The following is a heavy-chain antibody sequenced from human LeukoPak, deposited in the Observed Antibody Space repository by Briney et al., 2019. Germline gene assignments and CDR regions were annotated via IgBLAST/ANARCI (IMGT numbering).Heavy chain of an antibody. CDR1: GGSNY. CDR3: ARFPSRSRVGANVYGFDI. D-gene: IGHD1-26*01. Sequence: SETLSLTCTVSGGSNYWSWIRQPPGKGLEWIGEIYQSGSTNYNPSLKSRVTISVDKSKNQFSLKLSSVTAADTAVYYCARFPSRSRVGANVYGFDIWGQGTMVTVSS. J-gene: IGHJ3*02. CDR2: IYQSGST. V-gene: IGHV4-59*12.